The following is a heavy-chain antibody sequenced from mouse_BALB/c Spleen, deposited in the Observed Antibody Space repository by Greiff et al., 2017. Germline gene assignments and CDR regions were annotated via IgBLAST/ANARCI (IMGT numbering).Heavy chain of an antibody. D-gene: IGHD1-1*01. V-gene: IGHV1-54*03. CDR1: GYAFTNYL. J-gene: IGHJ3*01. CDR3: ARATTVVEGFAY. CDR2: INPGSGGT. Sequence: QVQLQQSGAELVRPGTSVKVSCKASGYAFTNYLIEWVKQRPGQGLEWIGVINPGSGGTNYNEKFKGKATLTADKSSSTAYMQLSSLTSDDSAVYYCARATTVVEGFAYWGQGTLVTVSA.